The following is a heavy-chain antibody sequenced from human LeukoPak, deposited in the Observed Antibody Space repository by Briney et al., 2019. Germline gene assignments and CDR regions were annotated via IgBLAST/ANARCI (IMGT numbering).Heavy chain of an antibody. Sequence: PGGSLRLSCAASGFTFSNAWMSWVRQAPGKGLEWVGRIKSRTDGGTTDHAAPVKGRFTISRDDSKNTLYLQMNSLKTEDTAVYYCTTVSIAVAGYFDYWGQGTLVTVSS. CDR1: GFTFSNAW. D-gene: IGHD6-19*01. V-gene: IGHV3-15*01. J-gene: IGHJ4*02. CDR3: TTVSIAVAGYFDY. CDR2: IKSRTDGGTT.